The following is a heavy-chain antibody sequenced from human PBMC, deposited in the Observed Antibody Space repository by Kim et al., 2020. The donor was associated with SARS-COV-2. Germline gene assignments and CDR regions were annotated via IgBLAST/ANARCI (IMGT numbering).Heavy chain of an antibody. D-gene: IGHD2-2*01. J-gene: IGHJ6*02. Sequence: GESLKISCKGSGYSFTSYWIGWVRQMPGKGLEWMGIIYPGDSDTRYSPSFQGQVTISADKSISTAYLQWSSLKASDTAMYYCARQFRVVPAAMPKQANYGMDVWGQGTTVTVSS. CDR2: IYPGDSDT. CDR3: ARQFRVVPAAMPKQANYGMDV. V-gene: IGHV5-51*01. CDR1: GYSFTSYW.